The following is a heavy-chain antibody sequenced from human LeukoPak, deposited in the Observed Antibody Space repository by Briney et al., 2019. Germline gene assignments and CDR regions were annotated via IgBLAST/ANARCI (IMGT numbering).Heavy chain of an antibody. D-gene: IGHD3-22*01. CDR2: IDTSGTIK. CDR3: ARGGGRGYNYNAFDL. CDR1: GFTCSDFE. V-gene: IGHV3-48*03. J-gene: IGHJ3*01. Sequence: GGSLRLSCAVSGFTCSDFEMNWVRQAPEKGLEWVSYIDTSGTIKIYADSVKGRFTIARDNARNSLYLQMSDLRAEDTGFYYCARGGGRGYNYNAFDLWGQGTVVTVSS.